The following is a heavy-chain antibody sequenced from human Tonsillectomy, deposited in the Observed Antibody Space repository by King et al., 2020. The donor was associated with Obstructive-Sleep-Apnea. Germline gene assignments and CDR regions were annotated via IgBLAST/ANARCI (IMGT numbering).Heavy chain of an antibody. CDR1: GGSISSGDYY. J-gene: IGHJ1*01. V-gene: IGHV4-31*03. CDR3: ARASLRSFMVRGAEYFQY. D-gene: IGHD3-10*01. CDR2: TAYSGVT. Sequence: QLQESGPGLVKPSQTLSLTCTVSGGSISSGDYYWSWIRQPPGKGLEWIGYTAYSGVTSYSPSLKSRVTISVDTFKNQFSLRLSSVTAADTALYYCARASLRSFMVRGAEYFQYWGQGTLVTVSS.